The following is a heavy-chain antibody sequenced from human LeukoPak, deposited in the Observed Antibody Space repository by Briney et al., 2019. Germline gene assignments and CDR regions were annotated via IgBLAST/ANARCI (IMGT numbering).Heavy chain of an antibody. CDR3: ARGDTAKDPFDP. Sequence: SETLSLTRTVSGGSISSSSYYWGWIRQPPGKGLEWIGSIYYSGSTYYNPSLKSRVTISVDTSKNQFSLKLSSVTAADTAVYYCARGDTAKDPFDPWGQGTLVTVSS. V-gene: IGHV4-39*07. J-gene: IGHJ5*02. CDR2: IYYSGST. D-gene: IGHD5-18*01. CDR1: GGSISSSSYY.